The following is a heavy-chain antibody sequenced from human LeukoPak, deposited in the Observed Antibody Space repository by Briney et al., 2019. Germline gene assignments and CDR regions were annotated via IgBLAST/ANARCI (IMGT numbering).Heavy chain of an antibody. CDR2: ISAYNGNT. J-gene: IGHJ4*02. V-gene: IGHV1-18*01. D-gene: IGHD3-22*01. CDR1: GYTFTGYG. Sequence: ASVKVSCKASGYTFTGYGISWVRQAPGQGLEWMGWISAYNGNTKYAQKLQGRVTMTTDTSTSTAYMELRSLRSDDTAVYYCARGPYDYYDSSGYYSRDYWGQGTLVTVSS. CDR3: ARGPYDYYDSSGYYSRDY.